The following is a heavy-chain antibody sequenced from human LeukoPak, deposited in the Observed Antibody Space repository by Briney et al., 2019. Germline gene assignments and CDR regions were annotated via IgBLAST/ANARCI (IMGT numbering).Heavy chain of an antibody. Sequence: PGGSLRLSCAASGFTFSSYSMNWVRQAPGKGLEWVSSISSSSSYIYYADSVKGRFTISRDNAKNSLYLQMNSLRAEDTAVYYCARDARYYYDSSGYLDWGQGTLVTVSS. D-gene: IGHD3-22*01. J-gene: IGHJ4*02. CDR1: GFTFSSYS. V-gene: IGHV3-21*01. CDR2: ISSSSSYI. CDR3: ARDARYYYDSSGYLD.